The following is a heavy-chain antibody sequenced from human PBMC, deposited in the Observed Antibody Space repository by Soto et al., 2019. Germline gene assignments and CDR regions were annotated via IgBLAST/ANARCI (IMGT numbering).Heavy chain of an antibody. CDR3: AKDKGGDGWPLFDH. CDR1: GFTFSSSA. J-gene: IGHJ4*02. D-gene: IGHD2-21*01. Sequence: GSLRLSCAASGFTFSSSAMSWVRQAPGKGLEWVSTISGSGGTTYYADSVKGRFTISRDNSKNTLYLQMTSLRAEDTAVYYCAKDKGGDGWPLFDHWGQGTLVTVSS. V-gene: IGHV3-23*01. CDR2: ISGSGGTT.